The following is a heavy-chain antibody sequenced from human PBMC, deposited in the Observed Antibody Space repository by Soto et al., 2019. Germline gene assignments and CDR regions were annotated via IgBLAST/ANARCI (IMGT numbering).Heavy chain of an antibody. CDR2: ISSSGSTI. Sequence: GGSLRLSCAASGFTFSDYYMSWIRQAPGKGQEWVSYISSSGSTIYYADSVKGRFTISRDNAKNSLYLQMNSLRAEDTAVYYCASAVAGDYAFDIWGQGTMVTVSS. CDR1: GFTFSDYY. V-gene: IGHV3-11*04. CDR3: ASAVAGDYAFDI. D-gene: IGHD6-19*01. J-gene: IGHJ3*02.